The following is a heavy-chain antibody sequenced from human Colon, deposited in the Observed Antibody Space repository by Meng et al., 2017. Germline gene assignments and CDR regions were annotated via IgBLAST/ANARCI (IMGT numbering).Heavy chain of an antibody. CDR1: GFTFSSHW. D-gene: IGHD6-19*01. CDR2: IKQDGSEK. J-gene: IGHJ4*02. CDR3: AREDSSGWYDY. V-gene: IGHV3-7*01. Sequence: GRSLRLSCAASGFTFSSHWMSWVRQAPGKGLEWVANIKQDGSEKYYVDSVKGRFTISRDNAKNSLYLQMNSLRAEDTAVYYCAREDSSGWYDYWGQGTLVTVSS.